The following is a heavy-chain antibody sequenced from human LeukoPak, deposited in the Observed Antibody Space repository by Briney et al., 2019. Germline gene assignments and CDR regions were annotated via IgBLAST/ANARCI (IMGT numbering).Heavy chain of an antibody. J-gene: IGHJ4*02. CDR2: IYYSAST. CDR1: GGSLSSSSYY. D-gene: IGHD6-19*01. CDR3: ASHVERDSGWSDFDY. V-gene: IGHV4-39*01. Sequence: SETLSLTCTVSGGSLSSSSYYWGWIRQPPGNGLEWIGSIYYSASTYYNPSLKSRVTISVDTSKNQFSLKLSSVTAADTAVYYCASHVERDSGWSDFDYWGQGTLVTVSS.